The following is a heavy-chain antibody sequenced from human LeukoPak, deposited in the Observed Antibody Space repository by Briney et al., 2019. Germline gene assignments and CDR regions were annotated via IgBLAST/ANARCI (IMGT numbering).Heavy chain of an antibody. V-gene: IGHV3-9*01. J-gene: IGHJ4*02. Sequence: PGRSLRLSCVASGFKFDDYAMHWVRQAPGRGLGWVSGISWNSNSIGYAGSVKGRFTVSRDNAKNSLYLQMNSLRAGDTALYYCAKGSIVAAGTDFDYWGQGTLVTVSS. CDR3: AKGSIVAAGTDFDY. CDR1: GFKFDDYA. D-gene: IGHD6-13*01. CDR2: ISWNSNSI.